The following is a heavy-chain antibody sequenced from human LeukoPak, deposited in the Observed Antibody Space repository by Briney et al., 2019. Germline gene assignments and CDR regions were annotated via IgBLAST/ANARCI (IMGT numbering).Heavy chain of an antibody. CDR3: TRWWKTGTFYGMDV. J-gene: IGHJ6*02. V-gene: IGHV3-49*04. CDR1: EFIFGDYA. Sequence: PGRSLRLSCSGFEFIFGDYAMTWVRQAPGKGLEWVGFIRSRTYGGTTEYAASVKGRFTISRDDSKSIAYLQMNSLKTEDTAVYYCTRWWKTGTFYGMDVWGQGTTVTVSS. D-gene: IGHD1-7*01. CDR2: IRSRTYGGTT.